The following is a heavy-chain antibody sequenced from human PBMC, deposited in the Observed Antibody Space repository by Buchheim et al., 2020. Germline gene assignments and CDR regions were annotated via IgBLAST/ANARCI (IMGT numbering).Heavy chain of an antibody. V-gene: IGHV4-4*02. J-gene: IGHJ4*02. D-gene: IGHD3-10*01. CDR1: GGSFSSSKW. CDR2: IYLGEIP. Sequence: QVQLQESGPGLVQPSGTLSLTCAVSGGSFSSSKWWSWVRQPPGKGLEWIGEIYLGEIPTYNPSLESRVTMSLDKSKNQLSLRLRSVTAADTAVYYCVRNGEYALDNWGQGTL. CDR3: VRNGEYALDN.